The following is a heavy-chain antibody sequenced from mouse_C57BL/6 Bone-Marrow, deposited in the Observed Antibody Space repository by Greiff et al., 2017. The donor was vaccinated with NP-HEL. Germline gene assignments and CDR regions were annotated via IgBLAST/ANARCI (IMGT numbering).Heavy chain of an antibody. CDR2: INPNNGGT. D-gene: IGHD4-1*01. Sequence: VQLQQSGPELVKPGASVKISCKASGYTFTDYYMNWVKQSHGKSLEWIGDINPNNGGTSYNQKFKGKATLTVDKSSSTAYMELRSLTSEDSAVYYCARGNWGYFDVWGTGTTVTVSS. CDR3: ARGNWGYFDV. J-gene: IGHJ1*03. V-gene: IGHV1-26*01. CDR1: GYTFTDYY.